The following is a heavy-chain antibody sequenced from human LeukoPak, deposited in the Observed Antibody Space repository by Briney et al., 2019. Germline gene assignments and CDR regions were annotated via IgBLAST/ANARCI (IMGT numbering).Heavy chain of an antibody. CDR1: GFTFSSYA. CDR3: ARDGSSRAPYYDYVWGSYHHFDY. CDR2: ISGSGGST. Sequence: GGSLRLSCAASGFTFSSYAMSWVRQAPGKGLEWVSTISGSGGSTYYADSVKGRFTISRDNSKNTLYLQMNSLRAEDTAVYYCARDGSSRAPYYDYVWGSYHHFDYWGQGTLVTVSS. J-gene: IGHJ4*02. V-gene: IGHV3-23*01. D-gene: IGHD3-16*02.